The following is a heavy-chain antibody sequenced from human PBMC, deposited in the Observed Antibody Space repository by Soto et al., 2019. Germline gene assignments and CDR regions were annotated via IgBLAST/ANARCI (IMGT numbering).Heavy chain of an antibody. D-gene: IGHD2-15*01. CDR3: ARFVPHCSGGSCYSKKYYYYGMDV. V-gene: IGHV5-51*01. CDR2: IYPWDSGT. J-gene: IGHJ6*02. CDR1: VYSFTSYW. Sequence: PWESRKISCKVSVYSFTSYWIGGFRQIPGKGLEWIGSIYPWDSGTRYSPSFQVQVTISADKSISTAYLQWRSLKASDTAMYYCARFVPHCSGGSCYSKKYYYYGMDVWGQGTTVTVSS.